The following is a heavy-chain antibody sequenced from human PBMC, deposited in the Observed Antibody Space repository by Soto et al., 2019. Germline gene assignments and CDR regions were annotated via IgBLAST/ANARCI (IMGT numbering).Heavy chain of an antibody. CDR3: ATSGSYPSGYYYYGMDV. CDR2: IIPIFGTA. J-gene: IGHJ6*02. CDR1: GGTFSSYA. Sequence: SVKVSCKASGGTFSSYAISWVRQAPGQGLEWMGGIIPIFGTANYAQKFQGRVTITADESTSTAYMELSSLRSEDTAVYYCATSGSYPSGYYYYGMDVWGQGTTVTVSS. V-gene: IGHV1-69*13. D-gene: IGHD1-26*01.